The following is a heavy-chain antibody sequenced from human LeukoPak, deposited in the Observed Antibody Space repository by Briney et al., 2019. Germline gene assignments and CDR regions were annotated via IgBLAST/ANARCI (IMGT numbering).Heavy chain of an antibody. V-gene: IGHV1-69*04. CDR2: IIPILGIA. CDR1: GYTFTGYY. CDR3: ARDGWYSSSSFDY. D-gene: IGHD6-6*01. Sequence: SVKVSCKASGYTFTGYYMHWVRQAPGQGLEWMGRIIPILGIANYAQKFQGRVTITADKSTSTAYMELSSLRSEDTAVYYCARDGWYSSSSFDYWGQGTLVTVSS. J-gene: IGHJ4*02.